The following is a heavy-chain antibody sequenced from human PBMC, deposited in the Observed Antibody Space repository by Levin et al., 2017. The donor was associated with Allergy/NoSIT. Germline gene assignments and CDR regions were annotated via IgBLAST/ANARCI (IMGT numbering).Heavy chain of an antibody. D-gene: IGHD6-13*01. Sequence: GGSLRLSCAASGFTFSSYAMHWVRQAPGKGLEYVSAISSNGGSTYYANSVKGRFTISRDNSKNTLYLQMGSLRAEDMAVYYCAREGTGIAAFDYWGQGTLVTVSS. J-gene: IGHJ4*02. V-gene: IGHV3-64*01. CDR1: GFTFSSYA. CDR2: ISSNGGST. CDR3: AREGTGIAAFDY.